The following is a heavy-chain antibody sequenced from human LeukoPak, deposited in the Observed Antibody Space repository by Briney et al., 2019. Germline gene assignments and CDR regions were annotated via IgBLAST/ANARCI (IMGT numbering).Heavy chain of an antibody. J-gene: IGHJ4*02. Sequence: PGGSLRLSCAASGFTFSSYSMNWVRQAPGKGLEWVSSISSSTYYIYYADSVKGRFTISRDNAKNSLYLQMNSLRVEDTALYYCARAQTYGDSRLLLDYWGQGTLVTVSS. D-gene: IGHD4-17*01. CDR1: GFTFSSYS. CDR2: ISSSTYYI. CDR3: ARAQTYGDSRLLLDY. V-gene: IGHV3-21*04.